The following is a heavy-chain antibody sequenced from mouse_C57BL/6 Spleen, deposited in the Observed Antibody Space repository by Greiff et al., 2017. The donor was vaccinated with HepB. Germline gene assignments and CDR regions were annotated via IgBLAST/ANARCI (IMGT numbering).Heavy chain of an antibody. V-gene: IGHV1-63*01. Sequence: QVHVKQSGAELVRPGTSVKMSCKASGYTFTNYWIGWAKQRPGHGLEWIGDIYPGGGYTNYNEKFKGKATLTADKSSSTAYMQFSSLTSEDSAIYYCARGEAMDYWGQGTSVTVSS. CDR2: IYPGGGYT. CDR1: GYTFTNYW. J-gene: IGHJ4*01. CDR3: ARGEAMDY.